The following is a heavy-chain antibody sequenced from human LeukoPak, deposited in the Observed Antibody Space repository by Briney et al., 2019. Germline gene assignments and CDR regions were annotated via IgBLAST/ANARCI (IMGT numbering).Heavy chain of an antibody. Sequence: PSETLSLTCTVSGGSISSYYWSWIRQPPGKGLEWIGYIYYSGSTNYNPSLKSRVTISVDTSKNQFSLKLSSVTAADTAVYYCASRGYSYADNWFDPWGQGTLVTVSS. J-gene: IGHJ5*02. CDR2: IYYSGST. V-gene: IGHV4-59*01. D-gene: IGHD5-18*01. CDR1: GGSISSYY. CDR3: ASRGYSYADNWFDP.